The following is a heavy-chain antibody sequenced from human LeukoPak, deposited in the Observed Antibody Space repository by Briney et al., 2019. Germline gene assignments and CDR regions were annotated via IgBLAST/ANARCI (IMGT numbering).Heavy chain of an antibody. J-gene: IGHJ3*02. V-gene: IGHV4-59*01. Sequence: KPSETLSLTCTVSGGSISSYYWSWIRQPPGKGLEWIGYIYYSGSTSYNPSLKSRVTISVDTSKNQFSLKLSSVTAADTAVYYCAREGARWEPSFSAFDIWGQGTMVTVSS. CDR2: IYYSGST. CDR1: GGSISSYY. D-gene: IGHD1-26*01. CDR3: AREGARWEPSFSAFDI.